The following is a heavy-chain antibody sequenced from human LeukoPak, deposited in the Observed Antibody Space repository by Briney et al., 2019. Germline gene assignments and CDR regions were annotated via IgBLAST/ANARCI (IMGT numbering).Heavy chain of an antibody. CDR3: ASARSYNWFDP. V-gene: IGHV3-74*01. J-gene: IGHJ5*02. CDR1: GFTVSSAW. CDR2: INSDWSTI. Sequence: GRSLRLSCAASGFTVSSAWMHWVRQAPGKGLVWVSHINSDWSTITSSDSETGRFPISRDKAKNTVYLQMNSLSAEDTAVYYCASARSYNWFDPCDQGTLVTVSS.